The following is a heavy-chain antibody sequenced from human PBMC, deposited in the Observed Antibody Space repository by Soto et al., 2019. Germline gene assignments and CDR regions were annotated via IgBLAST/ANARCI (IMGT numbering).Heavy chain of an antibody. J-gene: IGHJ4*02. D-gene: IGHD6-19*01. Sequence: PSGSLRLFCAASGFTCSDYARHWVRQAPGKGLEWVAVVSHDGRNTHYADSVKGRFTISRDSSKNTVSLEMTSLRAEDTAVYYCAKGGRQWLVTSDFNYWGQGALVTVSS. CDR1: GFTCSDYA. V-gene: IGHV3-30*18. CDR2: VSHDGRNT. CDR3: AKGGRQWLVTSDFNY.